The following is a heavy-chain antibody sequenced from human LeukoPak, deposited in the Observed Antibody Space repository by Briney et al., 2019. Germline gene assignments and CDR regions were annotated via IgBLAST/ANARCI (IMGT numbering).Heavy chain of an antibody. CDR1: GGSISSYY. D-gene: IGHD1-26*01. CDR3: ARLTPHGNDAFDI. V-gene: IGHV4-59*01. J-gene: IGHJ3*02. CDR2: IYYSGST. Sequence: KPSETLSLTCTVSGGSISSYYWSWIRQPPGKGLEWIGYIYYSGSTNYNPSLKSRVTISVDTSKNQFSLKLSSVTAADTAVYYCARLTPHGNDAFDIWGQGTMVTVSS.